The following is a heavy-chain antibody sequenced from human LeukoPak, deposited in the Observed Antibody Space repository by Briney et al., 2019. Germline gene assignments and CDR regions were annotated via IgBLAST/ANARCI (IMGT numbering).Heavy chain of an antibody. D-gene: IGHD2-2*01. CDR3: ASWGDCSSTSCPTGY. J-gene: IGHJ4*02. Sequence: GGSLRLSCAASGFTVSSNYMSWVRQAPGKGLEWVLVIYSGGSTYYADSVKGRFTISRDNSKNTLYLQMNSLRAEDTAVYYCASWGDCSSTSCPTGYWGQGTLVTASS. V-gene: IGHV3-53*01. CDR2: IYSGGST. CDR1: GFTVSSNY.